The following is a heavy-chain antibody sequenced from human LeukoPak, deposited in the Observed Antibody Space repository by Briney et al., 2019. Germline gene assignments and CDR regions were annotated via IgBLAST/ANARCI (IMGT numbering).Heavy chain of an antibody. CDR1: GGSISNYY. CDR3: ARGTPMDYGDYVYYFDY. Sequence: SETLSLTCIVSGGSISNYYWTWIRQPPGKGLEWIGYIYYTGSTNYNPSLKSRVTISVDTSKNQFSLKLSSVTAADTAVYYCARGTPMDYGDYVYYFDYWGQGTLVTVSS. CDR2: IYYTGST. V-gene: IGHV4-59*12. D-gene: IGHD4-17*01. J-gene: IGHJ4*02.